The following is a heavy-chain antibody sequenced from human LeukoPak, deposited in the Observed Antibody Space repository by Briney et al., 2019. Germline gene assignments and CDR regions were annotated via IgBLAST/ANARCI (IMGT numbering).Heavy chain of an antibody. CDR1: GFTFSSYG. CDR3: AKDKTYYYDSSGYYFDY. V-gene: IGHV3-30*02. CDR2: IRYDGSNK. Sequence: GGSLRLSCAASGFTFSSYGMHWVRQAPGKGLEWVAFIRYDGSNKYYADSVKGRFTISRDNSKNTLYLQMNSLRAEDTAVYYCAKDKTYYYDSSGYYFDYWGQGTLVTVSS. J-gene: IGHJ4*02. D-gene: IGHD3-22*01.